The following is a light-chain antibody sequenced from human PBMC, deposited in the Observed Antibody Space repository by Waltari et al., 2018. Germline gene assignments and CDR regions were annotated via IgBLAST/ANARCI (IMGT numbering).Light chain of an antibody. J-gene: IGLJ2*01. CDR2: GAS. CDR3: QSYASGLSGSVI. Sequence: QSVLTQPPSGSGAPGQRVTISCTGSSANIGANNDVHWYQQHPEKAHKLLINGASIRPPGVPDRFSGSKSRTSSSLAITGLQAEDAADYYCQSYASGLSGSVIFGGGTKLTVL. CDR1: SANIGANND. V-gene: IGLV1-40*01.